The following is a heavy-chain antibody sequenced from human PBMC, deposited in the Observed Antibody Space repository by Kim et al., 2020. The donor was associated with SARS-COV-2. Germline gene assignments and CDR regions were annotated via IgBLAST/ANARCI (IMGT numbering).Heavy chain of an antibody. D-gene: IGHD6-19*01. CDR1: GFTFTSRA. J-gene: IGHJ4*02. V-gene: IGHV3-23*01. CDR2: INNGGNP. Sequence: GGSLRLSCVASGFTFTSRAMSWVRQAPWKGPEWVASINNGGNPYYADSVTGRFTISRDITKDTLYLQMHSLRVEDTALYYCAKDHPSSGWPAFDSWGQGT. CDR3: AKDHPSSGWPAFDS.